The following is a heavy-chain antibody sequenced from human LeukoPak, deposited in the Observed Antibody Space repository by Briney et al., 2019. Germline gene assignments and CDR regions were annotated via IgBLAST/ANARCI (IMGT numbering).Heavy chain of an antibody. V-gene: IGHV1-18*04. CDR2: ISAYNGNT. CDR1: GYTFTSYG. Sequence: GASVKVSCKASGYTFTSYGISWVRQAPGQGLEWIGWISAYNGNTNYAQKLQGRVTMTTDTSTSTAYMELRGLRSDDTAVYYCARDTPGIRYFDWLEAPDYWGQGTLVTVSS. CDR3: ARDTPGIRYFDWLEAPDY. D-gene: IGHD3-9*01. J-gene: IGHJ4*02.